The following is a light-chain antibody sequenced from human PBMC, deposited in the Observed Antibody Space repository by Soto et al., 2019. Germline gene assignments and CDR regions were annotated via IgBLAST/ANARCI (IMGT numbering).Light chain of an antibody. CDR1: SSDVGGYNY. CDR3: TSYTSSSTLDV. Sequence: QSVLTQPASVSGSPGQSITISCTGTSSDVGGYNYVSWYQQHPGKAAKLMIYEVSKRPLGVSNRFSGSKSGNTASLTISGLQAEDEADYYCTSYTSSSTLDVFGTGTKVTVL. CDR2: EVS. V-gene: IGLV2-14*01. J-gene: IGLJ1*01.